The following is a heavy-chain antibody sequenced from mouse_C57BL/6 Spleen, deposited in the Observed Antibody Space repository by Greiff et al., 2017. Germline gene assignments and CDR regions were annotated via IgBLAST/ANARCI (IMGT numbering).Heavy chain of an antibody. J-gene: IGHJ4*01. D-gene: IGHD1-1*01. Sequence: VQLQQSGAELVRPGASVTLSCKASGYTFTDYEMHWVKQTPVHGLEWIGAIDPETGGTAYNQKFKGKAILTADKSSSTAYMELRSLTSEDSAVYYCTGSSHYYAMDYWGQGTSVTVSS. CDR2: IDPETGGT. V-gene: IGHV1-15*01. CDR1: GYTFTDYE. CDR3: TGSSHYYAMDY.